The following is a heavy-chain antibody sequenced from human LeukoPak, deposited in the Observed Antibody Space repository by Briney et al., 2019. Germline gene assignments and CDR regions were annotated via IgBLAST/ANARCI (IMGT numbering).Heavy chain of an antibody. V-gene: IGHV4-39*07. CDR3: AKGAGGFSYYNWFDP. D-gene: IGHD5-18*01. CDR2: LYYSGTT. Sequence: SSETLSLTCTVSGGSISSSPYYWGWIRQPPGKGLEWIGSLYYSGTTHYNPSLESRVTISVDTSKNQFSLKLASVTAADTAIYYCAKGAGGFSYYNWFDPWGQGTLVTVSS. J-gene: IGHJ5*02. CDR1: GGSISSSPYY.